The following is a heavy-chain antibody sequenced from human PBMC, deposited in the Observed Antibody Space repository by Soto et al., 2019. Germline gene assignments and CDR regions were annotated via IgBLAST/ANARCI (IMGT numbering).Heavy chain of an antibody. Sequence: SETLSLTCTVSGGSISSSSYYWGWIRQPPGKGLEWIGSIYYSGSTYYNPSLKSRVTISVDTSKNQFSLKLSSVTAADTAVYYCARLSPDSSSWSYYYYYMDVWGKGTTVTVSS. D-gene: IGHD6-13*01. CDR2: IYYSGST. J-gene: IGHJ6*03. CDR3: ARLSPDSSSWSYYYYYMDV. V-gene: IGHV4-39*01. CDR1: GGSISSSSYY.